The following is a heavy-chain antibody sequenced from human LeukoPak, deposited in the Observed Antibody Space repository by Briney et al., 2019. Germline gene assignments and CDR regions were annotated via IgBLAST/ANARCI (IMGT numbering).Heavy chain of an antibody. CDR3: TTDLATPVDGDYWGR. V-gene: IGHV3-15*01. CDR2: GKSRTAGETT. J-gene: IGHJ4*02. D-gene: IGHD4-17*01. Sequence: PGGSLRLSCAASGFTFSNAWMTWVRRAPGKGLEWGGRGKSRTAGETTNYAATVKVRFNMSRDDSKDKLYLQMNSLKAEDKAFYYCTTDLATPVDGDYWGRWGQGTLVTVSS. CDR1: GFTFSNAW.